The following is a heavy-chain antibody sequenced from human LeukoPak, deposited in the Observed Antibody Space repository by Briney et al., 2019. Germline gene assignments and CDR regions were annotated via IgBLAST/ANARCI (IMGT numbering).Heavy chain of an antibody. J-gene: IGHJ5*02. CDR1: GGTFSSYA. D-gene: IGHD3-22*01. V-gene: IGHV1-69*13. CDR3: ARTYDSSGYYHRWFDP. Sequence: SVKVSCKASGGTFSSYAISWVRQAPGQGLEWMGGIIPIFGTANYAQKFQGRVTITADESTSTAYMELSSLRSEDTAVYYCARTYDSSGYYHRWFDPWGPRTLVTVSS. CDR2: IIPIFGTA.